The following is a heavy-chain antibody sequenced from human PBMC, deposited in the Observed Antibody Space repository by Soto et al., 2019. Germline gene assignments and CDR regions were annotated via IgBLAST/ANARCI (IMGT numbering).Heavy chain of an antibody. D-gene: IGHD2-15*01. CDR2: INPDNANT. V-gene: IGHV1-3*01. J-gene: IGHJ4*02. Sequence: QVQLVQSGAEVKKPGAPVKISCEASGYTFISRALHWVRQAPGQRLEWMGWINPDNANTKYSQNFQGRVTFTRDTSATTAYMELSSLRSEDTAVYFCARDPGSGHYFDYWGQGTLVTVSS. CDR1: GYTFISRA. CDR3: ARDPGSGHYFDY.